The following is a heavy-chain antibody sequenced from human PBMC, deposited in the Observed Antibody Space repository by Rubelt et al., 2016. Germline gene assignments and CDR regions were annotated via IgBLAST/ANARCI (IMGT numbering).Heavy chain of an antibody. D-gene: IGHD3-10*01. J-gene: IGHJ4*02. Sequence: QLQLQESGPGLVKPSETLSLTCTVSGGSISSYYWSWIRQPPGKGLEWIGYIYYSGSTNYNPSLKSRVTISVDTSKNQFSLKLSSVTAADTAVYYCARGLWFGELLWPYFDYWGQGTLVTVSS. CDR2: IYYSGST. CDR3: ARGLWFGELLWPYFDY. CDR1: GGSISSYY. V-gene: IGHV4-59*01.